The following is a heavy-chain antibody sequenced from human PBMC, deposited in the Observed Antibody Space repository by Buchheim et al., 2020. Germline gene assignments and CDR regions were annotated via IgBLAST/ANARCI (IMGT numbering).Heavy chain of an antibody. Sequence: QVQLQESGPGLVKPSETLSLTCTVSGDSINNYYWSWIRQPPGKGLEWIGSISYSGSTTYNPSLRSRVTISLDTSKNQFSLNLNSVTAADTAVYYCARGTYGGNGFDPWGQGTL. CDR2: ISYSGST. V-gene: IGHV4-59*01. CDR1: GDSINNYY. D-gene: IGHD1-7*01. CDR3: ARGTYGGNGFDP. J-gene: IGHJ5*02.